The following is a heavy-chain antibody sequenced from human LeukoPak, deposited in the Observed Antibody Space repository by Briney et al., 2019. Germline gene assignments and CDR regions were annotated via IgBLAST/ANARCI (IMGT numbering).Heavy chain of an antibody. D-gene: IGHD3-22*01. CDR1: GFTFSSYA. CDR3: ARDAVGSGYLDDAFDI. Sequence: GGSLRLSCAASGFTFSSYAMHWVRQAPGKGLEGVAVISYDGSNKYYADSVKGRFTISRDNSKNTLYLQMNRLRAEDTAAYYCARDAVGSGYLDDAFDIWGQGTMVTVSS. V-gene: IGHV3-30-3*01. CDR2: ISYDGSNK. J-gene: IGHJ3*02.